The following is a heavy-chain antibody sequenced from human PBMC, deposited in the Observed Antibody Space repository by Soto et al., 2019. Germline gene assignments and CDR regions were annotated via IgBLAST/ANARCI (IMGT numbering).Heavy chain of an antibody. CDR1: GGSISSYY. CDR3: ARDASATKTFDY. Sequence: PEETLSLTCTVSGGSISSYYWSWIRQPPGKGLEWIGYIYYSGSTNYNPSLKSRVTISVDTSKNQFSLKLSSVTAADTAVYYCARDASATKTFDYWGQGTLVTVSS. V-gene: IGHV4-59*01. D-gene: IGHD5-12*01. J-gene: IGHJ4*02. CDR2: IYYSGST.